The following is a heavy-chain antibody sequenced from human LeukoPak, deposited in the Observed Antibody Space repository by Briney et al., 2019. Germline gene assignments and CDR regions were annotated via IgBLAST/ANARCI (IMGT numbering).Heavy chain of an antibody. CDR2: INPNSGGT. CDR1: GYTFTGYY. Sequence: ASVKVSCKASGYTFTGYYMHWVRQAPGQGLEWMEWINPNSGGTNYAQKFQGRVTMTRDTSISTAYMELSRLRSDDTAVYYCTVLENSRQFDYWGQGTLVTVSS. V-gene: IGHV1-2*02. J-gene: IGHJ4*02. D-gene: IGHD2/OR15-2a*01. CDR3: TVLENSRQFDY.